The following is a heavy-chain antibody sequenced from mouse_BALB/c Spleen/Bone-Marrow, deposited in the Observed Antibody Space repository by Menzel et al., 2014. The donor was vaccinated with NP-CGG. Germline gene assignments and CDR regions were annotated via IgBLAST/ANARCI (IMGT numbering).Heavy chain of an antibody. D-gene: IGHD1-1*01. V-gene: IGHV1-84*02. CDR3: ARPPYYYGSRPYWYFDV. Sequence: QVQLQQSGPELVKPGASVKISCKASGYTFTDYCINWVKQKPGQGLEWIGWIYPGSGNTQHNEKFKGKATLTVDTSSNTAYMQLSSLTSEGTAVYFCARPPYYYGSRPYWYFDVWGAGTTVTVSS. CDR1: GYTFTDYC. CDR2: IYPGSGNT. J-gene: IGHJ1*01.